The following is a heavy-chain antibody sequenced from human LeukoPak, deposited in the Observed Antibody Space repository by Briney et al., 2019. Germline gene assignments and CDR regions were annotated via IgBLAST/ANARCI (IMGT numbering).Heavy chain of an antibody. D-gene: IGHD3-22*01. CDR1: GGTFSSYA. Sequence: SVKVSCKASGGTFSSYAISWVRQAPGQGLEWMRRIIPILGIANYAQKFQGRVTITADKSTSTAYMGLSSLRSEDTAVYYCARGFPITMIVVVASFDYWGQGTLVTVSS. J-gene: IGHJ4*02. V-gene: IGHV1-69*04. CDR2: IIPILGIA. CDR3: ARGFPITMIVVVASFDY.